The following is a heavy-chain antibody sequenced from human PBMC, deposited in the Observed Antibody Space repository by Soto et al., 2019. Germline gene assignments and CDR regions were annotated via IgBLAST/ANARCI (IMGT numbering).Heavy chain of an antibody. J-gene: IGHJ4*02. CDR3: ARHLAGNRDY. CDR2: IYHSGST. Sequence: SETLSLTCTVSDDSSSSYSWSWFRQPPGKGLEWIGYIYHSGSTYYNPSLKSRVTISVDRSKNQFSLKLSSVTAEDTAVYYCARHLAGNRDYWGQGTLVTVSS. V-gene: IGHV4-59*04. CDR1: DDSSSSYS. D-gene: IGHD3-3*02.